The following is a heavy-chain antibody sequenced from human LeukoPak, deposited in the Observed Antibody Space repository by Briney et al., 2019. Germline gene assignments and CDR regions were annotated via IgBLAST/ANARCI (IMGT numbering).Heavy chain of an antibody. Sequence: GKSLRLSCTPSGFTFSSYDIHWVRQAPGKGLEWVAFISYDGSNKYYADSVKGRLTISRDNSKNTLYLQMNSLRAEDTALYYCAKDMSDYDSSGYYYWGQGTLVTVSS. CDR1: GFTFSSYD. J-gene: IGHJ4*02. CDR2: ISYDGSNK. D-gene: IGHD3-22*01. V-gene: IGHV3-30-3*01. CDR3: AKDMSDYDSSGYYY.